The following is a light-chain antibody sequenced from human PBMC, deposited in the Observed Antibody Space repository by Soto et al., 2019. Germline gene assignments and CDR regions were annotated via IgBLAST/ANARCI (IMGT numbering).Light chain of an antibody. J-gene: IGKJ1*01. V-gene: IGKV3-20*01. CDR1: RSVSSSF. CDR3: QQYGSSPWT. Sequence: EIVLTQSPGTLSLSPGESATLSCRASRSVSSSFLAWYQQKSGQAPRLLIYHASSRATGIPDRFSGSGSGTDFTLNISRLEPEDFALYFCQQYGSSPWTVGQGTKVEIK. CDR2: HAS.